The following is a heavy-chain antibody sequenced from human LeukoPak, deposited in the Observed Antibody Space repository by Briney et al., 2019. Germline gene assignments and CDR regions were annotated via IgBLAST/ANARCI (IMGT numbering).Heavy chain of an antibody. V-gene: IGHV3-66*01. CDR3: VRDAS. J-gene: IGHJ4*02. CDR1: GVAFSSNH. Sequence: PGGSLRLSCEVSGVAFSSNHISWLRQAPGKGLEWVSAIYSGGVTYYADSVKGRFTLSRDISKNTLYLQMNSLRAEDTAVYYCVRDASWGQGTLVTVSS. CDR2: IYSGGVT.